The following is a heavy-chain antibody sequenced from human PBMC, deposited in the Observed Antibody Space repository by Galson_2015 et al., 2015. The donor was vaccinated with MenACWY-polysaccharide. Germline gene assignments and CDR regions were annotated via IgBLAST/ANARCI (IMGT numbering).Heavy chain of an antibody. CDR1: GASISSGDYY. Sequence: TLSLTCTVSGASISSGDYYWSWIRQPPGKGLEWIAYIYYSGATYYNPSLKSRITILLDTSKNQFSLMLSSVTAADTAVYYCARVSYSDKISFAPWGPGTLITVSS. CDR2: IYYSGAT. CDR3: ARVSYSDKISFAP. V-gene: IGHV4-30-4*01. D-gene: IGHD3-22*01. J-gene: IGHJ5*02.